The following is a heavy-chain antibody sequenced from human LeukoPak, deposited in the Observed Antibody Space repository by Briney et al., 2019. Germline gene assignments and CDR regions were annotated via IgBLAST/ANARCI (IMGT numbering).Heavy chain of an antibody. Sequence: PGGSLRLSCAASGFTFSSYPMSWVRQAPGKGLEWVSAISASGGSTYYADSVKGRFTISRDNSKNTLYLQMNSLRAEDTAVYYCAKRGSNSGSHQGGFDYWGQGTLVTVSS. V-gene: IGHV3-23*01. D-gene: IGHD4-11*01. J-gene: IGHJ4*02. CDR3: AKRGSNSGSHQGGFDY. CDR1: GFTFSSYP. CDR2: ISASGGST.